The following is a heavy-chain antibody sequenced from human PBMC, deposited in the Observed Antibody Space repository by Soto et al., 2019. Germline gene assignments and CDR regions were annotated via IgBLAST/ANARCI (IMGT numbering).Heavy chain of an antibody. V-gene: IGHV3-30*18. CDR3: GKDVGDYVPYYYGVDV. J-gene: IGHJ6*02. CDR1: GFTFKTHA. CDR2: IAYDGNEK. D-gene: IGHD1-26*01. Sequence: ESGGGVVQPGTSLRLSCAASGFTFKTHAMHWVRQAPGKGLEWMAVIAYDGNEKFYADSVKGRFTISRDNSKNALYLQINTLRNEDTAVYYCGKDVGDYVPYYYGVDVRGQGTTVTVSS.